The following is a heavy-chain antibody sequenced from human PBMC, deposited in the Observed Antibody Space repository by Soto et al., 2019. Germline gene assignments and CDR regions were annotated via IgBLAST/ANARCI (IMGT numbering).Heavy chain of an antibody. CDR1: GFTFSSYG. V-gene: IGHV3-30*18. D-gene: IGHD6-13*01. Sequence: GGSLRLSCAASGFTFSSYGMHWVRQAPGKGLEWVAVISYDGSNKYYADSVKGRFTISRDNSKDTLYLQMNSLRAEDTAVYYCAKDGVRAAAGLVGYYYYMDVWGKGTTVTVSS. J-gene: IGHJ6*03. CDR2: ISYDGSNK. CDR3: AKDGVRAAAGLVGYYYYMDV.